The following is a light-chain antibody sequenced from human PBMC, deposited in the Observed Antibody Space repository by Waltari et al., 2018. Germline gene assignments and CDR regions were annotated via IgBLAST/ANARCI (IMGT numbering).Light chain of an antibody. CDR2: SAS. CDR1: QTVSTSY. CDR3: QQYGGSSYT. Sequence: ARQTVSTSYFAWYQQKPGQAPRLLIYSASNRATGIPDRFSGSRSGTDFALTVSRLEPEDFAVYYCQQYGGSSYTFGQGTKLEIK. V-gene: IGKV3-20*01. J-gene: IGKJ2*01.